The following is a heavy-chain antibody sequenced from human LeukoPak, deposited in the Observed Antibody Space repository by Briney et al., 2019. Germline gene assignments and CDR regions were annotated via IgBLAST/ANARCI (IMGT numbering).Heavy chain of an antibody. CDR2: INHSGST. Sequence: SETLSLACAVYGGSFSGYYWSWIRQPPGKGLEWIGEINHSGSTNYNPSLKSRVTISVDTSKNQFSLKLSSVTAADTAVYYCASLVTAAGRDYWGQGTLVTVSS. V-gene: IGHV4-34*01. J-gene: IGHJ4*02. CDR3: ASLVTAAGRDY. D-gene: IGHD6-13*01. CDR1: GGSFSGYY.